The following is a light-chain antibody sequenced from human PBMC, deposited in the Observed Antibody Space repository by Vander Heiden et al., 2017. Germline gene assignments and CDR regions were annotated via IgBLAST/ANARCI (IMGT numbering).Light chain of an antibody. CDR3: SSYAGSNNRV. CDR2: EVS. Sequence: QSALTQPPSASGSPGQSVTISCTGTSSDVGGYNYVSWYQQHPGKAPKLMMYEVSKRPSGVPDRFSGSKSGNTASLTVSGLQAEDEADDYCSSYAGSNNRVFGGGTKLTVL. V-gene: IGLV2-8*01. CDR1: SSDVGGYNY. J-gene: IGLJ3*02.